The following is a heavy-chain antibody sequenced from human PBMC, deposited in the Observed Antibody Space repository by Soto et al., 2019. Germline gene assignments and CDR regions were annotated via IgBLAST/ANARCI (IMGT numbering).Heavy chain of an antibody. Sequence: PGGSLRLSCAASGFTFSDYYMSWIRQAPGKGLEWVSYISSSGNTIYYADSVKGRFTISRDNAKNSLYLQMNSLRAEDTAVYYCARSLKSTISRFLEWPKGFDPWGQGTLVTVSS. D-gene: IGHD3-3*01. J-gene: IGHJ5*02. CDR2: ISSSGNTI. V-gene: IGHV3-11*01. CDR1: GFTFSDYY. CDR3: ARSLKSTISRFLEWPKGFDP.